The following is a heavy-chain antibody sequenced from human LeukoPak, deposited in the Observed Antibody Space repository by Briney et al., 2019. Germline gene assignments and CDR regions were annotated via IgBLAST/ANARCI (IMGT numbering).Heavy chain of an antibody. J-gene: IGHJ4*02. D-gene: IGHD7-27*01. CDR3: ARLAWGRLDY. CDR1: GGSFSGYY. Sequence: SETLSLTCAVYGGSFSGYYWSWIRQPPGKGLEWIGYIYYSGSTNYNPSLKSRVTISVDTSKNQFSLKLSSVTAADTAIYYCARLAWGRLDYWGQGTLVTVSS. V-gene: IGHV4-59*08. CDR2: IYYSGST.